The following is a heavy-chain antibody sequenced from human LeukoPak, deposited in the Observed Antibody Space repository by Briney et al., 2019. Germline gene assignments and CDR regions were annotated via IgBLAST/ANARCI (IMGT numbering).Heavy chain of an antibody. CDR3: ARDLPYGDYGHYHAFDI. CDR1: GGTFSSYA. CDR2: IIPIFGTA. J-gene: IGHJ3*02. Sequence: GASVKVPCKASGGTFSSYAISWVRQAPGQGLEWMGGIIPIFGTANYAQKFQGRVTITADESTSTAYMELSSLRSEDTAVYYCARDLPYGDYGHYHAFDIWGQGTMVTVSS. D-gene: IGHD4-17*01. V-gene: IGHV1-69*13.